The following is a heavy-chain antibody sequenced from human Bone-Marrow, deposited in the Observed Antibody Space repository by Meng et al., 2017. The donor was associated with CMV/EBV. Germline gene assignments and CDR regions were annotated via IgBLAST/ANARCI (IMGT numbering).Heavy chain of an antibody. Sequence: CAAYGFTFSDSYMRWIRQAPGKGLGWVSYISSNSSYTNSADSVKGRFTISRDNAKNSLYLQMNSLRAEDTAVYYCARGDWNYELFDYWGQGTLVTVSS. D-gene: IGHD1-7*01. CDR1: GFTFSDSY. V-gene: IGHV3-11*06. CDR3: ARGDWNYELFDY. J-gene: IGHJ4*02. CDR2: ISSNSSYT.